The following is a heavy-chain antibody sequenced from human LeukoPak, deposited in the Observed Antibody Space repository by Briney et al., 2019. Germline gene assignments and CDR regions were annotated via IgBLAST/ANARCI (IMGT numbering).Heavy chain of an antibody. V-gene: IGHV4-59*08. CDR2: TYYSGST. J-gene: IGHJ3*02. D-gene: IGHD6-19*01. CDR1: GGSISSYY. CDR3: ARLQWLAHDAFDI. Sequence: PSETLSLTCTVSGGSISSYYWSWIRQPPGKGLEWIGYTYYSGSTNYNPSLKSRVTISVDTSKNQFSLKLSSVTAADTAVYYCARLQWLAHDAFDIWGQGTMVTVSS.